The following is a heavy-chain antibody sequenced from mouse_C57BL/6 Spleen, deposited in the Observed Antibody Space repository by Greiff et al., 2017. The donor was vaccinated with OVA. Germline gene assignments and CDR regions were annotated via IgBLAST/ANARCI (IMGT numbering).Heavy chain of an antibody. Sequence: QVTLKESGPGILQPSQTLSLTCSFSGFSLSTFGMGVGWIRPPSGQGLEWLAHIWWDDDKYSNPSLKSRLAISKDTSKNQVFLKIANVDTADTATYYCARIDYYGSSHFDYWGQGTTLTVSS. CDR1: GFSLSTFGMG. V-gene: IGHV8-8*01. D-gene: IGHD1-1*01. CDR2: IWWDDDK. J-gene: IGHJ2*01. CDR3: ARIDYYGSSHFDY.